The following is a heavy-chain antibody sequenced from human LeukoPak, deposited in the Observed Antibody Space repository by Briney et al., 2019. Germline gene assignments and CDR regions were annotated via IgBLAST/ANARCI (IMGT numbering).Heavy chain of an antibody. J-gene: IGHJ6*03. CDR3: GRVYCSTTSCYDYYDYYMDV. Sequence: GGSLRLSCAASGFRFDDYGMSWVRHVPGKGLEWVSGTNWDGASTGYADSVKGRFTTSRDNVKNFLYPQMNSLRVEDTALYFCGRVYCSTTSCYDYYDYYMDVWGKGTTVTVSS. CDR2: TNWDGAST. V-gene: IGHV3-20*04. CDR1: GFRFDDYG. D-gene: IGHD2-2*01.